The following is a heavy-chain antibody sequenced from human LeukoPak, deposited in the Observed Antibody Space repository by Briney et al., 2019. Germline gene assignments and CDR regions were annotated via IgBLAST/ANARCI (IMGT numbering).Heavy chain of an antibody. D-gene: IGHD7-27*01. V-gene: IGHV3-23*01. J-gene: IGHJ2*01. CDR3: ARELVSLGTGYFDL. CDR2: ITGSSTWT. Sequence: GGSLRLSCEASGFTFGTYGMTWVRQAPGKGLEWVSGITGSSTWTYYADSVRGRFTISRDNSKNTLHLQMNNLTADDTAIYYCARELVSLGTGYFDLWGRGTPVTVSS. CDR1: GFTFGTYG.